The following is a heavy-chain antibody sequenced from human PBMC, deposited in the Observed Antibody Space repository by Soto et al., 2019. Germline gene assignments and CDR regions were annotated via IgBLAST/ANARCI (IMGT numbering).Heavy chain of an antibody. CDR2: IIPIFGTA. V-gene: IGHV1-69*13. Sequence: ASVKVSCKASGGTFSSCAISWVRQAPGQGLEWMGGIIPIFGTANYAQKFQGRVTITADESTSTAYMELSSLRSEDTAVYYCARGGVSGQLVDWFDPWGQGTLVTVSS. J-gene: IGHJ5*02. D-gene: IGHD6-6*01. CDR1: GGTFSSCA. CDR3: ARGGVSGQLVDWFDP.